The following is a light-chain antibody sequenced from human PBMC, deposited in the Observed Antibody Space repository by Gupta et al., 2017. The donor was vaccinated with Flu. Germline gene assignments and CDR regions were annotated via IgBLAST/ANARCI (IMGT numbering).Light chain of an antibody. Sequence: PSYLSASVGDRVNITCRASQIITRYLDWYQQKPGKAPRLLIYDASSLQAGVPSRFSGSASGTEYTLTISSLQPEDVATYYCQQYDNLPLTYGGGTRVDIK. V-gene: IGKV1-33*01. CDR3: QQYDNLPLT. CDR2: DAS. J-gene: IGKJ4*01. CDR1: QIITRY.